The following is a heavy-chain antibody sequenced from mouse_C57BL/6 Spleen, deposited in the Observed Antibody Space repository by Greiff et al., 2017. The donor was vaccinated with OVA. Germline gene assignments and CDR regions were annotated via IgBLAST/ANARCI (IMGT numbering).Heavy chain of an antibody. V-gene: IGHV1-81*01. Sequence: QVQLQQSGAELARPGASVTLSCKASGYTFTSYGISWVKQRPGQGLEWIGEIYPRSGHTYYNEKFKGKATLTADKSSSTAYMELRSLTSEASAIYYCARRRDVYYACGVGFAYWGQGTLVTVSA. D-gene: IGHD2-1*01. CDR2: IYPRSGHT. J-gene: IGHJ3*01. CDR3: ARRRDVYYACGVGFAY. CDR1: GYTFTSYG.